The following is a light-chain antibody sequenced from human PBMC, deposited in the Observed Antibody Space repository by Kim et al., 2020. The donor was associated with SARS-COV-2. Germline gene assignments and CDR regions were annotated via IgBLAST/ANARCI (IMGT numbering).Light chain of an antibody. J-gene: IGKJ2*01. V-gene: IGKV1-5*03. CDR1: QSISSW. Sequence: DIQMTQSPSTLSASVGDRVTITCRASQSISSWLAWYQQKPGKAPKLLIYKASSLESGVPSRFSGSGSGTEFTLTISSLQPDDFATYYRQQYNSYLYTFGQGTKLEIK. CDR3: QQYNSYLYT. CDR2: KAS.